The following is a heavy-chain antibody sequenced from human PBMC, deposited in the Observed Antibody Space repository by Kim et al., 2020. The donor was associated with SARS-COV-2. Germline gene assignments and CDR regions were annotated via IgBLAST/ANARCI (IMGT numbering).Heavy chain of an antibody. CDR3: ATGGNGTYVGFDV. CDR2: IKSNGYNT. V-gene: IGHV3-23*05. D-gene: IGHD1-1*01. Sequence: GGSLRLSCATSGFTFSTYALSWVRQAPGKGLEWVSSIKSNGYNTYYADSVKGRFSISRDNSMNTLYLQMNSLRAEDTAVYFCATGGNGTYVGFDVWGQG. J-gene: IGHJ3*01. CDR1: GFTFSTYA.